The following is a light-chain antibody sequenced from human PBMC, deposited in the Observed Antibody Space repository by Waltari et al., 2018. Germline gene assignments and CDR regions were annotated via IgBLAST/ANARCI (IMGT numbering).Light chain of an antibody. CDR3: QQYNSYSWT. J-gene: IGKJ1*01. V-gene: IGKV1-5*03. CDR2: KAS. CDR1: QSISSW. Sequence: DLQMTQSPSTLSASVGDSVTIPCRASQSISSWLAWYQQKPGKAPKLLIYKASSLESGVPSRFSGSGSGTEFTLTISSLQPDDFATYYCQQYNSYSWTFGQGTKVEI.